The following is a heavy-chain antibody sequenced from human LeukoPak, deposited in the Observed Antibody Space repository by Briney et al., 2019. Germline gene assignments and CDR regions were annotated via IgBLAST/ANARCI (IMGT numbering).Heavy chain of an antibody. D-gene: IGHD2-21*02. CDR3: ARDLVVVTGLRTRGSFDI. V-gene: IGHV1-46*01. CDR1: GYNFTSYY. CDR2: INPSGGTT. Sequence: ASVKVSCKASGYNFTSYYMHWVRQAPGQGLEWMGIINPSGGTTSYAQKFQGRVTVTRDTSTGTVYMELSSLRSENTAVYYCARDLVVVTGLRTRGSFDIWGQGTMVTVSS. J-gene: IGHJ3*02.